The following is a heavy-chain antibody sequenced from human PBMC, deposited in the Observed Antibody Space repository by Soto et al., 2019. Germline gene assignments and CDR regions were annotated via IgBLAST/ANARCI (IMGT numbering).Heavy chain of an antibody. J-gene: IGHJ6*02. Sequence: SETLSLTCAVSGGSISSSNLWSWVRQPPGKGLEWIGEIYHSGSTNYNPSLKSRVTISVDKSKIQFSLKLSSVTAADTAVYYCARGLSSSWADYYYYYGMDVWGQGTTVTVSS. V-gene: IGHV4-4*02. CDR2: IYHSGST. CDR3: ARGLSSSWADYYYYYGMDV. CDR1: GGSISSSNL. D-gene: IGHD6-13*01.